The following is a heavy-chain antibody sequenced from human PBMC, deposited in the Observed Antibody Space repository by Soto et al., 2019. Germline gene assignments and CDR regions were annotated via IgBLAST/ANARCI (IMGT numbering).Heavy chain of an antibody. Sequence: QITLKESGPTLVKPTQTLTLTCTFSGFSLSTSGVGVGWIRQPPGKALEWLAVIYWDDDERYSPSLKSSLTLTKDTPKNQVVLTMTNVDPVDTAAYYGAHGVGSGNSAYFQHWGQGTLVTVSS. CDR3: AHGVGSGNSAYFQH. CDR2: IYWDDDE. J-gene: IGHJ1*01. V-gene: IGHV2-5*02. CDR1: GFSLSTSGVG. D-gene: IGHD3-3*01.